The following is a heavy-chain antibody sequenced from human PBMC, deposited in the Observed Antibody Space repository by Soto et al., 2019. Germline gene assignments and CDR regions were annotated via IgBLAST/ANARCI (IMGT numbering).Heavy chain of an antibody. CDR2: SSSSGSTI. J-gene: IGHJ4*02. D-gene: IGHD6-19*01. Sequence: EVQLVESGGGLVQPGGSLRLSCAASGFPFSSYDMNWVCQAPGEGLEWVSYSSSSGSTIYYADSVKGRFTISRDNAKNSLYLQMNSLRAEDTAVYYCAREGSGLDYWGQGTLGTGSS. CDR3: AREGSGLDY. CDR1: GFPFSSYD. V-gene: IGHV3-48*03.